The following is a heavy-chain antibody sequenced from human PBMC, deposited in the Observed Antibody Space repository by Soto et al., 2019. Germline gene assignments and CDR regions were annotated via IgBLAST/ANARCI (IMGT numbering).Heavy chain of an antibody. J-gene: IGHJ4*02. CDR1: GYTFSSYG. CDR3: GRKKRSLYFDH. D-gene: IGHD4-17*01. CDR2: ISGYNGNT. V-gene: IGHV1-18*03. Sequence: ASVKVSCKASGYTFSSYGISWVRQAPGQGLEWMGWISGYNGNTNYAQKVQGRVTMTTDTSTMTAYMELRSLRSDDMAVCYCGRKKRSLYFDHWGQGTLVTVSS.